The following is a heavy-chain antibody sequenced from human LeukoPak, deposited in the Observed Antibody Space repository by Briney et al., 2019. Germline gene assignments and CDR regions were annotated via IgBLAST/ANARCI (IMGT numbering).Heavy chain of an antibody. CDR1: GFTFSSYS. Sequence: PGGSLRLSCAASGFTFSSYSMNWVRQAPGKGLEWVSSISSSSSYIYYADSVKGRFTISRDNAKNSLYLQMNSLRVEDTAVYYCVRVNTYYYDSSPSWGQGTLVTVSS. V-gene: IGHV3-21*01. D-gene: IGHD3-22*01. CDR2: ISSSSSYI. J-gene: IGHJ4*02. CDR3: VRVNTYYYDSSPS.